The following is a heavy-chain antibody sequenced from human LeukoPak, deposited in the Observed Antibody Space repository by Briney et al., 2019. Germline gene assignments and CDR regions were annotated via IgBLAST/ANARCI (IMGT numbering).Heavy chain of an antibody. V-gene: IGHV1-2*02. CDR1: GYTFTGYY. Sequence: PEASVKVSCKASGYTFTGYYMYWVRQAPGQGLEWMGWINPNSGGTNYAQKFQGRVTMTRDTSISTAYMELSTLRSDDTAVYWCARATSGYYDYIDFWGQGTLVTVSS. J-gene: IGHJ4*02. D-gene: IGHD3-22*01. CDR2: INPNSGGT. CDR3: ARATSGYYDYIDF.